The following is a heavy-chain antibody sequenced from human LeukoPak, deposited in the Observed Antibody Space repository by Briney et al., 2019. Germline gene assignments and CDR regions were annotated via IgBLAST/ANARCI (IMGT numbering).Heavy chain of an antibody. J-gene: IGHJ6*02. Sequence: PGGSLRLSCAASGFSFSTYAMSWVRQAPGRGLEWVSAISGSGVRTYYADSVKGRFTISRDNSKNTLYLHMNSLRAEDTAVYYCVKDRPLQTRDKYFGLDVWGQGTTVTVSS. CDR3: VKDRPLQTRDKYFGLDV. D-gene: IGHD3-9*01. V-gene: IGHV3-23*01. CDR2: ISGSGVRT. CDR1: GFSFSTYA.